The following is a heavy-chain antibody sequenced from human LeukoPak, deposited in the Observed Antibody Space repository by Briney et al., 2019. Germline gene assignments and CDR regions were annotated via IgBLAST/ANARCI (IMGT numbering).Heavy chain of an antibody. Sequence: GGSLRLSCAASGFTFSSNYMSWVRQAPGKGLEWVSVIYSGGSTYYADSVKGRFTISRDNAKNSLYLQMNSVRAEDTAVYYCARDYGGSSPFDYWGQGTLVTVSS. CDR2: IYSGGST. J-gene: IGHJ4*02. V-gene: IGHV3-53*01. CDR3: ARDYGGSSPFDY. D-gene: IGHD4-23*01. CDR1: GFTFSSNY.